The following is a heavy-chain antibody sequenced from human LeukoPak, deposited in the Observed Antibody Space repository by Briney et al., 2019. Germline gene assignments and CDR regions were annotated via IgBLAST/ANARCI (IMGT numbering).Heavy chain of an antibody. D-gene: IGHD5-18*01. V-gene: IGHV3-49*04. Sequence: GGSLRLSCTPSGFTFGDYAMSWVRQAPGKGLEWVGFIRSKAYGGTTEYAASVKGRFTISRDDSKSIAYLQMNSLKTEDTAVYYCVRVVTRVIFDYWGQGTLVTVSS. CDR3: VRVVTRVIFDY. CDR1: GFTFGDYA. J-gene: IGHJ4*02. CDR2: IRSKAYGGTT.